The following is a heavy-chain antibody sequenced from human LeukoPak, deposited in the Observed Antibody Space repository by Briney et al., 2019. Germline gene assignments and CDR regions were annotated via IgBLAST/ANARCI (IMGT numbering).Heavy chain of an antibody. V-gene: IGHV3-23*01. J-gene: IGHJ4*02. D-gene: IGHD3-22*01. Sequence: GGSLRLSCPASGFTFSSFAMSWVRQAPGKGLEWVSAISGSGGAPYYADSVRGRFTISRDNSKNTLYLQMNSLRAEDTAVYYCAKAGDSGGYYYHYDYWGQGTLVTVSS. CDR3: AKAGDSGGYYYHYDY. CDR1: GFTFSSFA. CDR2: ISGSGGAP.